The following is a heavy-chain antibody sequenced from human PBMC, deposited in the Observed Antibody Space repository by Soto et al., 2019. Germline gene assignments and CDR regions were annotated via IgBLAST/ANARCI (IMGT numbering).Heavy chain of an antibody. D-gene: IGHD7-27*01. CDR3: ARGLTGDDGHFDY. CDR2: INPNSGGT. CDR1: GYTFTGYY. Sequence: ASVKVSCKASGYTFTGYYMHWVRQAPGQGLEWMGWINPNSGGTNYAQKFQGWVTVTRDTSISTAYMELSRLRSDDTAVYYCARGLTGDDGHFDYWGQGTLVTVSS. V-gene: IGHV1-2*04. J-gene: IGHJ4*02.